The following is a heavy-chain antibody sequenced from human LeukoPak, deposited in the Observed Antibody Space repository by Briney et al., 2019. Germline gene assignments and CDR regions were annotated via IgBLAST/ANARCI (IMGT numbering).Heavy chain of an antibody. D-gene: IGHD5-24*01. CDR2: IYYSGDT. J-gene: IGHJ4*02. V-gene: IGHV4-39*01. CDR1: GGSISSSSYY. CDR3: ARLAAEDGWIRGALYYLDY. Sequence: SETLSLTCTVSGGSISSSSYYWGWIRQPPGKGLEWIGSIYYSGDTYYNSSLKSRVTISVDTSKNQFSLKMSSVTAADTAVYYCARLAAEDGWIRGALYYLDYWGQGTLVTVSS.